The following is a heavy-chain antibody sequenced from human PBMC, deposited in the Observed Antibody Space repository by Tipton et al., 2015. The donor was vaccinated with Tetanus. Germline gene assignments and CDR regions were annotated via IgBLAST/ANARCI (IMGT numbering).Heavy chain of an antibody. V-gene: IGHV4-59*01. CDR1: SGSIRTTY. CDR3: ARGSNFYSYSYKGMDV. CDR2: IEYNGIT. Sequence: TLSLTCAVSSGSIRTTYWSWVRQSPGKGLEWIGFIEYNGITNYHPSLRSRVRISVDSSTSQFSLRLASVTAADTAVYYCARGSNFYSYSYKGMDVWGQGTTVTVSS. J-gene: IGHJ6*02. D-gene: IGHD4-11*01.